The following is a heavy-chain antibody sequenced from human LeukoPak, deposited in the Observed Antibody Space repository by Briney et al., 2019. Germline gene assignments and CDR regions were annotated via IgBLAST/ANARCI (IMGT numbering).Heavy chain of an antibody. V-gene: IGHV3-30*02. CDR1: GFTFSSYG. D-gene: IGHD3-22*01. Sequence: GGSLRLSCAASGFTFSSYGMHWVRQAPGKGLEWVAFIRYDGSNKYYADSVKGRFTISRDNSKNTLYLQMNSLRAEDTAVYYCAKDPPYDSSGYYNYWGQGTLVTVSS. CDR3: AKDPPYDSSGYYNY. CDR2: IRYDGSNK. J-gene: IGHJ4*02.